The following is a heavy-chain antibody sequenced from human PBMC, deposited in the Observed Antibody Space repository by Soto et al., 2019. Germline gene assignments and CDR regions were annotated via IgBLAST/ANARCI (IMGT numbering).Heavy chain of an antibody. CDR3: ARGLEMATGVGLYYFDY. J-gene: IGHJ4*02. Sequence: QVQLQESGPGLVKPSGTLSLTCAVSGGSISSSNWWSWVRQPPGKGLEWIGEIYHSGSTNYNPSLKSRVTRSVDKSKNQFSLKLSSVTAADTAVYYCARGLEMATGVGLYYFDYWGQGTLVTVSS. CDR1: GGSISSSNW. D-gene: IGHD5-12*01. V-gene: IGHV4-4*02. CDR2: IYHSGST.